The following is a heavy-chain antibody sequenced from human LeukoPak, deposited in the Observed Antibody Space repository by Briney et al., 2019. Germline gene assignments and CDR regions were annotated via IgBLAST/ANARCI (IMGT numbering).Heavy chain of an antibody. V-gene: IGHV3-23*01. D-gene: IGHD1-26*01. CDR1: GFTVSSNY. CDR3: VKFVGAKGY. Sequence: GGSLRLSCAASGFTVSSNYMSWVRQAPGKGLEWVSAITNSGGGTYYADSVKGRFTISRDNSKNTLYLQMNSLKAEDTAVYYCVKFVGAKGYWGQGTLVTVSS. CDR2: ITNSGGGT. J-gene: IGHJ4*02.